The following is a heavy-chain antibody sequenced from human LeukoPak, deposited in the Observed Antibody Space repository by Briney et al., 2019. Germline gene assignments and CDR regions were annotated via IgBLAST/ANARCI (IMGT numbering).Heavy chain of an antibody. V-gene: IGHV1-18*01. CDR2: ISTYNDNT. CDR3: ARAQAATAIT. J-gene: IGHJ5*02. Sequence: ASVKVSCKASGYTFTSYGISWVRQAPGQGLEWMGWISTYNDNTNYVQKFQGRATMTTDTSTSTAYMELRSLRSDDTAVYYCARAQAATAITWGQGTLVTVSS. CDR1: GYTFTSYG. D-gene: IGHD2-2*02.